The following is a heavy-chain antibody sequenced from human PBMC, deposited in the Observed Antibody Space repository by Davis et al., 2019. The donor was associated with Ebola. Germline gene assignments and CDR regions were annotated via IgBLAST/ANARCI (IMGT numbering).Heavy chain of an antibody. D-gene: IGHD1-26*01. CDR1: GYTFTSYD. Sequence: ASVKVSCKASGYTFTSYDINWVRQAPGQGLEWMGWLNPNSGNTDCPQKFQGRVTMTRDISMGTAYMELSSLESEDTAVYYCARRVGSRSGFDYWGQGTLVTVSS. CDR3: ARRVGSRSGFDY. CDR2: LNPNSGNT. V-gene: IGHV1-8*01. J-gene: IGHJ4*02.